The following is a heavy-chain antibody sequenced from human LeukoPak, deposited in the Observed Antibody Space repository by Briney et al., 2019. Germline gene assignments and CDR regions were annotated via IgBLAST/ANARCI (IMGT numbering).Heavy chain of an antibody. CDR3: ARIGYSSSSNDY. J-gene: IGHJ4*02. D-gene: IGHD6-6*01. CDR1: GFTFNNYW. CDR2: IKQDGSVK. V-gene: IGHV3-7*01. Sequence: AGGSLRLSCAASGFTFNNYWMSWVRQAPGKGLEWVANIKQDGSVKYYVDSVKGRFTISRDNAKNSAYLQMNSLRAEDTAVYYCARIGYSSSSNDYWGQGTLVIVSS.